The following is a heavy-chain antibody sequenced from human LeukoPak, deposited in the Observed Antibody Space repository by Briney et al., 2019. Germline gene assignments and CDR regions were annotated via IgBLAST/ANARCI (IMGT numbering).Heavy chain of an antibody. Sequence: GGSLRLSCAASGFTFTSYGMSWVRQAPGKGLDWVSAVSGSGGSTNYADSVTGRFTISRDNSKNTLYLQMNSLRAEDTAVYYCANLLGLVGSYEAFDIWGQGTMVTVSS. CDR1: GFTFTSYG. CDR2: VSGSGGST. D-gene: IGHD1-26*01. J-gene: IGHJ3*02. CDR3: ANLLGLVGSYEAFDI. V-gene: IGHV3-23*01.